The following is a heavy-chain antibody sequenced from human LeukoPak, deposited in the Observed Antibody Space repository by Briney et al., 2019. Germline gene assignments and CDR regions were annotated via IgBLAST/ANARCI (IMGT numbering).Heavy chain of an antibody. J-gene: IGHJ4*02. CDR1: GFTFSSYG. CDR2: ISYDGSNK. V-gene: IGHV3-30*18. D-gene: IGHD4-17*01. Sequence: GGSLRLSCAASGFTFSSYGMHWVRQGPGKGLEWVAVISYDGSNKYYADSVKGRFTISRDNSKNTLYLQMNSLRAEDTAVYYCAKDGDSYIDYWGQGTLVTVSS. CDR3: AKDGDSYIDY.